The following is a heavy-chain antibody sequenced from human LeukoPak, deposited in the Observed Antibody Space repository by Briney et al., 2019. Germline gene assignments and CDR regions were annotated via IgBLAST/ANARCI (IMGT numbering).Heavy chain of an antibody. V-gene: IGHV4-4*07. Sequence: PSETLSLTCTVSGGSLSSDYWSWIRQPAGKGLEWIGRIFTSGSTSYNPSLKSRVTMSLDTSKNQFSLKLSSVTAADTAVYFCSRGGANDLWGQGTLVTVSS. CDR2: IFTSGST. CDR1: GGSLSSDY. J-gene: IGHJ5*02. CDR3: SRGGANDL. D-gene: IGHD4/OR15-4a*01.